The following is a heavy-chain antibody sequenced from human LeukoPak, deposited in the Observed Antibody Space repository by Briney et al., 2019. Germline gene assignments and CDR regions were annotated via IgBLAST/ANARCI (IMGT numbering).Heavy chain of an antibody. Sequence: SETLSLTCAVYGGSFSGYYWSWIRQPPGKGLEWIGEINHSGSTNYNPSLKSRVTISVDTSKNQFSLKLSSVTAADTAVYYCAGSIVVVPAAHAFDIWGQGTMVTVSS. CDR2: INHSGST. J-gene: IGHJ3*02. D-gene: IGHD2-2*01. V-gene: IGHV4-34*01. CDR3: AGSIVVVPAAHAFDI. CDR1: GGSFSGYY.